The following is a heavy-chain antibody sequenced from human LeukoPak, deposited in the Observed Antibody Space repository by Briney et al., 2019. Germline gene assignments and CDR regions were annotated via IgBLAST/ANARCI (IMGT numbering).Heavy chain of an antibody. D-gene: IGHD4/OR15-4a*01. CDR1: GGSISPYY. CDR2: ISYSGST. Sequence: PSETLSLTCTVSGGSISPYYWSWLRQSPGKGLEWIGYISYSGSTKNNPSLKSRVTISVDTSKNQFSLKLTSVTAADTAVYYCAKEGAEGFPDAFDIWGPGTLITVSS. V-gene: IGHV4-59*01. J-gene: IGHJ3*02. CDR3: AKEGAEGFPDAFDI.